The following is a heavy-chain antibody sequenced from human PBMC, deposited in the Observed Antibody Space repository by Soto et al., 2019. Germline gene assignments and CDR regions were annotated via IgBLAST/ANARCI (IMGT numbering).Heavy chain of an antibody. V-gene: IGHV3-30*14. CDR3: ARDPLGYCSSTSCRTNWFDP. CDR1: GFTFSSYA. J-gene: IGHJ5*02. CDR2: ISYDGSNK. D-gene: IGHD2-2*01. Sequence: QVQLVESGGGVVQPGRSLRLSCAASGFTFSSYAMHWVRQAPGKGLEWVAVISYDGSNKYYADSVKGRFTISRDNSKNPLYLQIDSLGGGETAVFYCARDPLGYCSSTSCRTNWFDPWGQGTLVTVSS.